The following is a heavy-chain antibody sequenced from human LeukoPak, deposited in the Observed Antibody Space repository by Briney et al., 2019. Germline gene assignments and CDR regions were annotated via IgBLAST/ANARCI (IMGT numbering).Heavy chain of an antibody. CDR3: ARVPKNYYDSSGYYWGEGSTEYFQH. D-gene: IGHD3-22*01. CDR2: IYYSGST. CDR1: GGSISSYY. V-gene: IGHV4-59*01. Sequence: SETLSLTCTVSGGSISSYYWSWIRQPPGKGLEWIGYIYYSGSTNYNPSLKSRVTISVDTSKNQFSLKLSSVTAEDTAVYYCARVPKNYYDSSGYYWGEGSTEYFQHWGQGTLVTVSS. J-gene: IGHJ1*01.